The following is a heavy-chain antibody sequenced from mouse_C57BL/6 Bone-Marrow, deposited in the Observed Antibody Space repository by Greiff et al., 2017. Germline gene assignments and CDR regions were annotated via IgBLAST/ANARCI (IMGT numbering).Heavy chain of an antibody. CDR1: GYTFTSYW. V-gene: IGHV1-69*01. CDR3: ARVGNTWFAY. D-gene: IGHD2-1*01. Sequence: QLQQPGAELVMPGASVKLSCKASGYTFTSYWMHWVKQRPGQGLEWIGEIDPSDSYTNYNQKFKGKSTLTVDKSSSTAYMQLSSLTSEDSAVYYCARVGNTWFAYWGQGTLVTVSA. CDR2: IDPSDSYT. J-gene: IGHJ3*01.